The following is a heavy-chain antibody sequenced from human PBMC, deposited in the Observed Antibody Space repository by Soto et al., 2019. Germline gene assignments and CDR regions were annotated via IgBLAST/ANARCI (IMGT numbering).Heavy chain of an antibody. J-gene: IGHJ5*02. CDR3: ATVFSGRSFDP. V-gene: IGHV1-24*01. D-gene: IGHD6-25*01. CDR1: GYTLTELS. Sequence: ASLNVSCKVSGYTLTELSMHWVRQAPGKGLEWMGGFDPEDGETIYAQKFQGRVTMTEDTSTDTAYMELSSLRSEDAAVYYCATVFSGRSFDPWGQGTLVTVSS. CDR2: FDPEDGET.